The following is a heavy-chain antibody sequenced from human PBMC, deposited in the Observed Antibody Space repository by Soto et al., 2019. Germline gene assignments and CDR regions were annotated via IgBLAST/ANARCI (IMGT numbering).Heavy chain of an antibody. D-gene: IGHD2-21*01. CDR3: ARKGLDFGSQPDG. J-gene: IGHJ4*02. Sequence: LRLSCTASGFRFGAYAMSWFRQAPGKGLEWVGFVRSNAYGAAIETAASVQGRFTISRDDSKSVVYLQMDSLKTEDTAMYYCARKGLDFGSQPDGWGQGTRVT. V-gene: IGHV3-49*03. CDR1: GFRFGAYA. CDR2: VRSNAYGAAI.